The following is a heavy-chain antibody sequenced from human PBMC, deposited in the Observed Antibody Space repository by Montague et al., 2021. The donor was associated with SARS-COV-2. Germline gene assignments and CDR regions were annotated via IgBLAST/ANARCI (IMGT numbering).Heavy chain of an antibody. D-gene: IGHD6-6*01. Sequence: FLSLSCSASGFTFGDYYMSWVRQAPGKGLEWVSYISSSGSTIYYADSVKGRFTISRDNAKNSLYLQMNSLRAEDTAVYYCARDRYSSSTYYYYYYMDVWGKGTTVTVSS. V-gene: IGHV3-11*01. CDR3: ARDRYSSSTYYYYYYMDV. CDR2: ISSSGSTI. CDR1: GFTFGDYY. J-gene: IGHJ6*03.